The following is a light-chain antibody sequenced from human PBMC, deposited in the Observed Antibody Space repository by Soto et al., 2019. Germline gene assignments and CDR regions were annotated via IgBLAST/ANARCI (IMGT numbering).Light chain of an antibody. CDR1: SSNIGAVFD. CDR2: ENT. CDR3: QPYDGGLRVWL. V-gene: IGLV1-40*01. Sequence: QSVLTQPPSVSGAPGQRVTISCTGSSSNIGAVFDVHWYQQVPGTAPKLLIYENTKRPSGVPDRFSGSKSGTSASLAITGLQAEDEADYSCQPYDGGLRVWLFGGGTKLTVL. J-gene: IGLJ2*01.